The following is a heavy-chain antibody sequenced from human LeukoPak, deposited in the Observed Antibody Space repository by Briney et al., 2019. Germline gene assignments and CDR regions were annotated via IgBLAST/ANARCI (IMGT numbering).Heavy chain of an antibody. J-gene: IGHJ4*02. CDR1: GFTFSSYG. CDR2: IWYDGSNK. D-gene: IGHD6-13*01. CDR3: AKDRALGWQQLAVSYFDY. V-gene: IGHV3-33*06. Sequence: PGRSLRLSCAASGFTFSSYGMHWVRQAPGKGLEWVAVIWYDGSNKYYADSVKGRFTISRDNSKNSLYLQMNSLRAEDTAVYYCAKDRALGWQQLAVSYFDYWGQGTLVTVSS.